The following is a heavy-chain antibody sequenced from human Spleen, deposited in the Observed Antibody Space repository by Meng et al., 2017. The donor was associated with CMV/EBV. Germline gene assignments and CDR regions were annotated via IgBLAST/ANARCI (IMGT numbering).Heavy chain of an antibody. J-gene: IGHJ4*02. Sequence: VYGGSFSGYYWSWIRQPPGKGLEWIGEINHSGSTNYNPSLKSRVTISVDTSKNQFSLKLSSVTAADTAVYYCARGYGSGSNHKDFDYWGQGTLVTVSS. V-gene: IGHV4-34*01. D-gene: IGHD3-10*01. CDR3: ARGYGSGSNHKDFDY. CDR1: GGSFSGYY. CDR2: INHSGST.